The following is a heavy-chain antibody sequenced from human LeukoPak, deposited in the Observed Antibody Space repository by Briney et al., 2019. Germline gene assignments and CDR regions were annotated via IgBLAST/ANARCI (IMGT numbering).Heavy chain of an antibody. J-gene: IGHJ4*02. V-gene: IGHV4-34*01. D-gene: IGHD3-16*01. CDR3: ATRGGGTFDY. CDR1: ADSIKKYY. CDR2: INHSGST. Sequence: KPSDTLSLSYNVSADSIKKYYWKWIHRPPGKGLEWIGEINHSGSTNYNPSLKSRVTISVDTSKNQFSLKLSSVTAADTAVYYCATRGGGTFDYWGQGTLVTVSS.